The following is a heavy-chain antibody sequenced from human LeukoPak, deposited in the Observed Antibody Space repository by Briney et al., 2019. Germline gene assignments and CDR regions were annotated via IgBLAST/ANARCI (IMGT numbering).Heavy chain of an antibody. V-gene: IGHV3-74*01. Sequence: GGSLRLSCAASGFTFSRDWMHWVRQVPGKGLVWVSRIDSDDGSTSYADSVRGRFTISRDNAKNSLYLQMNSLRAEDTAVYYCASYSGYDSFDYWGQGTLVTVSS. D-gene: IGHD5-12*01. CDR1: GFTFSRDW. CDR2: IDSDDGST. J-gene: IGHJ4*02. CDR3: ASYSGYDSFDY.